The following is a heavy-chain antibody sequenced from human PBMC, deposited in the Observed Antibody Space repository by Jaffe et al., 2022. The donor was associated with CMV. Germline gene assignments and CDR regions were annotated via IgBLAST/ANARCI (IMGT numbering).Heavy chain of an antibody. CDR2: ISSSSSHI. D-gene: IGHD3-22*01. Sequence: EVQLVESGGGLVKPGGSLRLSCAASGFIFSTYSMSWVRQAPGKGLEWVSSISSSSSHIFYADSVKGRFTISRDNAKNSLYLQMNSLRAEDTAVYFCARPLTMTVIEGNGFDSWGQGTLVTVSS. J-gene: IGHJ5*01. CDR3: ARPLTMTVIEGNGFDS. V-gene: IGHV3-21*01. CDR1: GFIFSTYS.